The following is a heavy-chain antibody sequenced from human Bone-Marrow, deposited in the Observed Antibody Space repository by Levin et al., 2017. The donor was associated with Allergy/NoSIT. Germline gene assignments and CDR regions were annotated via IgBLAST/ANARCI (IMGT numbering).Heavy chain of an antibody. V-gene: IGHV3-30*18. Sequence: GGSLRLSCAASGFTLSSYGMHWVRQAPGKGLEWVAVISYDGSNKYYADSVKGRFTISRDNSKNTLYLQMNSLRAEDTAVYYCAKWSGYEWGQGTLVTVSS. CDR2: ISYDGSNK. J-gene: IGHJ4*02. CDR1: GFTLSSYG. CDR3: AKWSGYE. D-gene: IGHD5-12*01.